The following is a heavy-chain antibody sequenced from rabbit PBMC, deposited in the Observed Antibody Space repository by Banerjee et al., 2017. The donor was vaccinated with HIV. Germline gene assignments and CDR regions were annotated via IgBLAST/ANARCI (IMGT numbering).Heavy chain of an antibody. CDR2: INTSTCNT. V-gene: IGHV1S45*01. CDR1: GFSFSNKYV. J-gene: IGHJ6*01. Sequence: EGSLTLTCTASGFSFSNKYVMFWVRQAPGKGLEWIACINTSTCNTVYASWAKGRFTISKTSSTTVTLQMTSLTAADTATYFCARRGSDWGDDLWGPGTLVTVS. CDR3: ARRGSDWGDDL. D-gene: IGHD4-1*01.